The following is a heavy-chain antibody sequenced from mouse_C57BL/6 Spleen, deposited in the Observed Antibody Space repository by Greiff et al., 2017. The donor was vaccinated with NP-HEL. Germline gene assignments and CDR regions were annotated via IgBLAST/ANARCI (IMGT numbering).Heavy chain of an antibody. Sequence: VQLKQSGAELVRPGASVKLSCTASGFNIKDDYMHWVKQRPEQGLEWIGWIDPENGDTEYASKFQGKATIIADTSSNTAYLQLSSLTSEDTAVYYCTRLRRTGYYAMDYWGQGTSVTVSS. CDR3: TRLRRTGYYAMDY. V-gene: IGHV14-4*01. CDR2: IDPENGDT. J-gene: IGHJ4*01. D-gene: IGHD2-4*01. CDR1: GFNIKDDY.